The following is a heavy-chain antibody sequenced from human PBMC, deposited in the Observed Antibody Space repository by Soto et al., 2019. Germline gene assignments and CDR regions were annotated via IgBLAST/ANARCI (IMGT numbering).Heavy chain of an antibody. V-gene: IGHV4-59*01. D-gene: IGHD2-2*01. CDR2: IYYSGST. CDR1: GGSISSYY. J-gene: IGHJ4*02. CDR3: ARGASYCSSTSCYVILDY. Sequence: PSETLSLTCTVSGGSISSYYWSWIRQPPGKGLEWIGYIYYSGSTNYNPSLKSRVTISVDTSKNQFSLKLSSVTAADTAVYYCARGASYCSSTSCYVILDYWGQGTLVTVSS.